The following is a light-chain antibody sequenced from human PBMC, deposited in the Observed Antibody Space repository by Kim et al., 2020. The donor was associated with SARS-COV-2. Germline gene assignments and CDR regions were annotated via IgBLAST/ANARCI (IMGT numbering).Light chain of an antibody. CDR3: QQYGSSPWT. J-gene: IGKJ1*01. Sequence: EIVLTQSPGTLSLSPGERATLSCRASQSVSGSYLAWYQQEPGQAPRLLIHGASSRATGIPDRFSGSGSGTDFTLTISRLEPEDFVVYYCQQYGSSPWTFGQGTKVDIE. CDR2: GAS. CDR1: QSVSGSY. V-gene: IGKV3-20*01.